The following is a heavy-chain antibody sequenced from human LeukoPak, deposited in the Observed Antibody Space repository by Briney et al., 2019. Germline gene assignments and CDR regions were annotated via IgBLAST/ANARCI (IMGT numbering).Heavy chain of an antibody. CDR3: AKGTVRSCSGPSCYPLDS. D-gene: IGHD2-15*01. CDR2: VTDTGGNT. V-gene: IGHV3-23*01. CDR1: GFTFSSYA. Sequence: GGSLRLSCAASGFTFSSYAMTWVRQAPVKGLEWLSVVTDTGGNTYHADSVKGRFTISRHTSKNTVYLEMNSLRVEDTAVYYCAKGTVRSCSGPSCYPLDSWGQGTLVTVSS. J-gene: IGHJ4*02.